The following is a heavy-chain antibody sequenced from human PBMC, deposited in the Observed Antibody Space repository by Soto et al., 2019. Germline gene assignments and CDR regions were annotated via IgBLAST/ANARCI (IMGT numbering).Heavy chain of an antibody. D-gene: IGHD4-17*01. J-gene: IGHJ3*02. CDR1: GYTFTSYD. CDR2: MNPNSGNT. V-gene: IGHV1-8*01. CDR3: ARVMNTVVKSDDAFDI. Sequence: ASVKVSCKASGYTFTSYDINWVRQATGQGLEWMGWMNPNSGNTGYAQKFQGRVTMTRNTSISTAYMELSSLRSEDTAVYYCARVMNTVVKSDDAFDIWGQGTMVTVSS.